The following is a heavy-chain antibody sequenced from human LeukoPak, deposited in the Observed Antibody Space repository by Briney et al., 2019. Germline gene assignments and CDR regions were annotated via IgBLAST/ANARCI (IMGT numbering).Heavy chain of an antibody. Sequence: GGPLRFSCAASGFTFSSYGMHWVRQAPGKGLEWVAFIRYDGSNKYYADSVKGRFTISRDNSKNTLYLQMNSLRAEDTAVYYCAKDHRDGPIRGYWGQGTLVTVSS. J-gene: IGHJ4*02. CDR1: GFTFSSYG. D-gene: IGHD5-24*01. CDR2: IRYDGSNK. CDR3: AKDHRDGPIRGY. V-gene: IGHV3-30*02.